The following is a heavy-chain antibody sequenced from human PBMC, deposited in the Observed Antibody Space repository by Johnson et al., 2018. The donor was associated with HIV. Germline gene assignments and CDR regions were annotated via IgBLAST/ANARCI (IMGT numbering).Heavy chain of an antibody. D-gene: IGHD3-16*02. CDR2: IRYDGSNN. CDR1: GFTFSSYG. Sequence: QVQLVESGGGVVQPGGSLRLSCAASGFTFSSYGMHWVRQAPGKGLAWVAFIRYDGSNNYYVASVKGRFTISRDNAKNSLYLQMNSLRAEDTAVYYCARARVITFGGVIVRVGAFDIWGQGTMVTVSS. J-gene: IGHJ3*02. CDR3: ARARVITFGGVIVRVGAFDI. V-gene: IGHV3-30*02.